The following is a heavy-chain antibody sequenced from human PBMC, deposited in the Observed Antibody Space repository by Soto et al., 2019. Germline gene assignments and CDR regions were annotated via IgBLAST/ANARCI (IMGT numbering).Heavy chain of an antibody. J-gene: IGHJ6*02. D-gene: IGHD5-18*01. CDR1: GFTFRTYW. CDR3: ARDGSTSWYSYDYHGMDV. Sequence: EVQLMESGGGLVQPGGSLRLSCAASGFTFRTYWLSWVRQVPGKGLEWVANINLDGSEKNYVDSVKGRFTISRDNARNSLYLLMSSLRAEDTALYHCARDGSTSWYSYDYHGMDVWGQGTTVTVSS. V-gene: IGHV3-7*05. CDR2: INLDGSEK.